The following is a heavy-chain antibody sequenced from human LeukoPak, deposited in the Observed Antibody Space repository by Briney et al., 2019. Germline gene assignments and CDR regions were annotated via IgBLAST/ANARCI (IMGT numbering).Heavy chain of an antibody. CDR2: ISDSGGST. CDR1: GFTFSSYA. Sequence: QPGGSLRLSCAASGFTFSSYAMNWVRQAPGKGLEWVSVISDSGGSTYYADSVKGRFTVSRDNSKNTLYLQVNSLRAEDTAVYYCAKDPMVRGSTYDYWGQGTLVTVSS. CDR3: AKDPMVRGSTYDY. D-gene: IGHD3-10*01. V-gene: IGHV3-23*01. J-gene: IGHJ4*02.